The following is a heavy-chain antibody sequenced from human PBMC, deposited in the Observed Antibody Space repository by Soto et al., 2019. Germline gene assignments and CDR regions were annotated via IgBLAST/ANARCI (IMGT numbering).Heavy chain of an antibody. CDR1: GFTFTSSA. J-gene: IGHJ5*02. V-gene: IGHV1-58*01. CDR2: IVVGSGNT. D-gene: IGHD6-13*01. CDR3: ARGGSSSLNWFDP. Sequence: SVKVSCEASGFTFTSSAVQWVRQARGQRLEWIGWIVVGSGNTNYAQKFQGWVTMTRDTSISTAYMELSRLRSDDTAVYYCARGGSSSLNWFDPWGQGTLVTVSS.